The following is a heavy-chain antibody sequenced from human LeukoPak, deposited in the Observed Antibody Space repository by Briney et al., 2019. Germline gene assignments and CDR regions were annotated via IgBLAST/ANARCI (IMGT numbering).Heavy chain of an antibody. Sequence: ASVKVSCKASGYTFIDYYMHWVRQAPGQGLEWMGWINPNSGGTNYAQKFQGRVTMTRDTPISTAYKELSRLTSDDTAVYYCARGPLLDPWGQGTLVTVSS. V-gene: IGHV1-2*02. CDR3: ARGPLLDP. CDR1: GYTFIDYY. J-gene: IGHJ5*02. CDR2: INPNSGGT. D-gene: IGHD3-10*01.